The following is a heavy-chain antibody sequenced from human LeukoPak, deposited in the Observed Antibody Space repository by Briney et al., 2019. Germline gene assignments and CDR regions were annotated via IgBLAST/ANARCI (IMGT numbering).Heavy chain of an antibody. J-gene: IGHJ3*02. CDR2: INHSGST. D-gene: IGHD6-25*01. CDR3: ARAAAPRGAFDI. CDR1: GGSFRGYY. Sequence: PSETLSLTCAVYGGSFRGYYWSWIRQPPGKGLEWIGEINHSGSTNHNPSLKSRVTISVDTSKNQFSLKLNPVTAADTAVYYCARAAAPRGAFDIWGQGTMVTVSS. V-gene: IGHV4-34*01.